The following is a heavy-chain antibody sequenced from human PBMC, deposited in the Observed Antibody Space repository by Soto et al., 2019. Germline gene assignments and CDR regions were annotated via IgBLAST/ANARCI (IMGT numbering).Heavy chain of an antibody. D-gene: IGHD1-26*01. V-gene: IGHV1-69*13. CDR3: ARAGATQSYSPPLEY. CDR2: IIPIFGTA. Sequence: SVKVSCKASGGTFSIYSISWVRQAPGQGLEWMGGIIPIFGTANYAQKFQGRVTITADESTSTAYMGLSSLRSEDTAVYSCARAGATQSYSPPLEYWGEGTQVSVTS. J-gene: IGHJ4*02. CDR1: GGTFSIYS.